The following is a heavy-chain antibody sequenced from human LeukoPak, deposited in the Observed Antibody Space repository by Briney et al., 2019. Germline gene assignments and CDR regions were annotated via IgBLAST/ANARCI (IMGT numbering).Heavy chain of an antibody. Sequence: GGSLRLSCAASGFTFTNYWMHWVRQVSGKGLVWVSRINSDGSGTRYADFVKGRFTISRDNAKSTVYLQMNSLRAEDTAVYYCARKGYSSGWNRPDFDYWGQGTLVTVSS. CDR2: INSDGSGT. CDR1: GFTFTNYW. CDR3: ARKGYSSGWNRPDFDY. V-gene: IGHV3-74*01. J-gene: IGHJ4*02. D-gene: IGHD6-19*01.